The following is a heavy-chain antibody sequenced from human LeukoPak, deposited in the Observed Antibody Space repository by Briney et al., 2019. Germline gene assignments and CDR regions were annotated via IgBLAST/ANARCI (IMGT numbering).Heavy chain of an antibody. CDR2: ISGSGGST. CDR1: GFTFSSYA. CDR3: AKDRFGCSSTSCYSLDY. J-gene: IGHJ4*02. Sequence: PGGSLRLSCAASGFTFSSYAMSWVRQAPGKGLEWVSAISGSGGSTYYADSVKGRFTISRDNSKNTLYLQMNSLRAEDTAVYYCAKDRFGCSSTSCYSLDYWRQGTLVTVSS. V-gene: IGHV3-23*01. D-gene: IGHD2-2*01.